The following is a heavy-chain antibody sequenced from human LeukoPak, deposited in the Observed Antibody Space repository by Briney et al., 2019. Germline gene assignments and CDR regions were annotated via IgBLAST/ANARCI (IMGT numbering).Heavy chain of an antibody. CDR1: GGSISSGDYY. D-gene: IGHD4-23*01. V-gene: IGHV4-30-4*08. Sequence: PSQTLSLTCTVSGGSISSGDYYWSWIRQPPGKGLEWIGYIYYSGSTYYNPSLKSRVTISVNTSKNQFSLKLSSVTAADTAVYYCAREVSRWPYYFDYWGQGTLVTVSS. CDR3: AREVSRWPYYFDY. CDR2: IYYSGST. J-gene: IGHJ4*02.